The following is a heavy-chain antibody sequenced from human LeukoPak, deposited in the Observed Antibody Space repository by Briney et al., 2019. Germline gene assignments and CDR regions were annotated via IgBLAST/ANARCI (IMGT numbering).Heavy chain of an antibody. J-gene: IGHJ4*02. CDR2: ISSSGRSI. Sequence: HAPGKGLEWVSYISSSGRSIYYADSVKGRFTISRDNAKNSLYLQMNSLRAEDTAVYYCARDRGSYYFDYWGQGTLVTVSS. V-gene: IGHV3-11*01. CDR3: ARDRGSYYFDY. D-gene: IGHD1-26*01.